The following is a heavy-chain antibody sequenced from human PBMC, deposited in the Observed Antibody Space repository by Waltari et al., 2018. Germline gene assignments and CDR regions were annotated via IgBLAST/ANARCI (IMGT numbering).Heavy chain of an antibody. CDR2: ISYDGSKK. D-gene: IGHD5-18*01. J-gene: IGHJ4*02. CDR3: AKDVYSYGSHFDY. CDR1: GVTFSSYG. V-gene: IGHV3-30*18. Sequence: QVQLVESGGGVVQPGRSLRLSCAASGVTFSSYGMHWVRQAPGKGLEWVAVISYDGSKKYYADSVKGRFTISRDNSKNTLYLQMNSLRAEDTAVYYCAKDVYSYGSHFDYWGQGTLVTVSS.